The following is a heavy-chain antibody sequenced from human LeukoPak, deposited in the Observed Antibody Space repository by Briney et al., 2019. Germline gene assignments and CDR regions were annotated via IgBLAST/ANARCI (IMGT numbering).Heavy chain of an antibody. J-gene: IGHJ4*02. CDR1: GLTFSSYA. CDR3: ARDPGIVGASYFDY. D-gene: IGHD1-26*01. V-gene: IGHV3-23*01. CDR2: ISGSGGST. Sequence: GGSLRLSCAASGLTFSSYAMSWVRQAPGKGLEWVSAISGSGGSTYYADSVKGRFTISRDNAKNSLYLQMNSLRAEDTAVYYCARDPGIVGASYFDYWGQGTLVTVSS.